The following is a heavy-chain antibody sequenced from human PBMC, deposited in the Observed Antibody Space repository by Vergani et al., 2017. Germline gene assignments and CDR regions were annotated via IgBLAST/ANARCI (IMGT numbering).Heavy chain of an antibody. V-gene: IGHV4-34*01. Sequence: QVQLQQWGGGLLKPSETLSLTCVVNGGSFTSYHWTWIRQSPGEGLEWVGDINHTGRPDYNPSLKSRLTMSVDKSRNQFSLTLNSVTATDTAIYFCARVNTETNGHLYYYYYMDVWGQGPRSPSP. CDR1: GGSFTSYH. CDR2: INHTGRP. CDR3: ARVNTETNGHLYYYYYMDV. J-gene: IGHJ6*03. D-gene: IGHD4-11*01.